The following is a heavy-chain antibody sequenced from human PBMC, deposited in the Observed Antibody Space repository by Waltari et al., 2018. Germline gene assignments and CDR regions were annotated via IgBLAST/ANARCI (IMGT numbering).Heavy chain of an antibody. CDR2: IYYSGST. Sequence: QLQLQESGPGLVKPSETLSLTCTVSGGSISSSCYYWGWIRQPPGKGLEWIGSIYYSGSTYYNPSLKSRVTISVDTSKNQFSLKLSSVTAADTAVYYCARQAHTMISLFFKAFDIWGQGTMVTVSS. J-gene: IGHJ3*02. V-gene: IGHV4-39*07. CDR3: ARQAHTMISLFFKAFDI. CDR1: GGSISSSCYY. D-gene: IGHD3-22*01.